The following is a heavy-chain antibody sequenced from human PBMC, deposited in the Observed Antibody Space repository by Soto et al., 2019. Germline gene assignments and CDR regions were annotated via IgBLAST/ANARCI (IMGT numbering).Heavy chain of an antibody. CDR3: AKSTPTWQQQGPMPDY. D-gene: IGHD6-13*01. V-gene: IGHV3-23*01. J-gene: IGHJ4*02. CDR1: GFTFSSYA. CDR2: ISGSGGST. Sequence: EVQLLESGGGLVQPGGSLRLSCAASGFTFSSYAMSWVRQAPGKGLEWVSAISGSGGSTYYADSVKGRFTISRDNSKNTLYLEMNSLRAEDTAVYYCAKSTPTWQQQGPMPDYWGQGTLVTVSS.